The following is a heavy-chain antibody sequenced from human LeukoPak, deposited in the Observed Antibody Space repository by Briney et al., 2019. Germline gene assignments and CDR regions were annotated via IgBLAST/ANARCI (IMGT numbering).Heavy chain of an antibody. V-gene: IGHV3-23*01. CDR2: ISGSGGST. CDR3: AKTGGIAAAH. Sequence: GGSLRLSCAASGFTFSSYGMSWVRQAPGKGLEWVSAISGSGGSTYYADSVKGRFTISRDNAKNSLYLQMNSLRAEDTAVYYCAKTGGIAAAHWGQGTLVTVSS. D-gene: IGHD6-13*01. CDR1: GFTFSSYG. J-gene: IGHJ4*02.